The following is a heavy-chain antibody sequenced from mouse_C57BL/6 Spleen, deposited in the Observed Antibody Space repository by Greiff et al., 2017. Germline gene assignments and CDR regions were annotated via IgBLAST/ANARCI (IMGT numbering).Heavy chain of an antibody. V-gene: IGHV1-80*01. D-gene: IGHD2-4*01. Sequence: QVQLQQSGAELVKPGASVKISCKASGYAFSSYWMNWVKQRPGKGLEWIGQIYPGDGDTNYNGKFKGKATLTADKSSSTAYMQLSSRTSEDSAVYFCERSYDYDDDLYYYAMDYWGQGTSVTVSS. J-gene: IGHJ4*01. CDR2: IYPGDGDT. CDR1: GYAFSSYW. CDR3: ERSYDYDDDLYYYAMDY.